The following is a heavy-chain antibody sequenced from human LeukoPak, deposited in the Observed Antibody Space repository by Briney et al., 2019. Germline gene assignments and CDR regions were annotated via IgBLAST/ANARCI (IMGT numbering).Heavy chain of an antibody. J-gene: IGHJ6*03. CDR1: GFTFSSHA. V-gene: IGHV3-23*01. CDR3: ARGRGYYYNMDV. Sequence: PGGSLRLSCAASGFTFSSHAMNWVRQAPGKGLEWVSAISSSGGRTYYADSVEGRFTISRDRSKNTLNLQMKSLRVEDTAVYFCARGRGYYYNMDVWGKGTTVTVSS. CDR2: ISSSGGRT. D-gene: IGHD3-10*01.